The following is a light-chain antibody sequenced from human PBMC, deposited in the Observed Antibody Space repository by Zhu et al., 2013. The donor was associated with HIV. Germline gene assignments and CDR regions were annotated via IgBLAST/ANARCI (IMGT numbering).Light chain of an antibody. J-gene: IGKJ1*01. Sequence: DIQMTQSPSSLSASVGDRVTITCRASQSISSYLSWYQQKPGKAPKLLIYAASGLQSGVPSRFSGSGSGTEFTLTISGVQPEDFATYFCQQSFTTPWTFGLGTAVEIK. CDR3: QQSFTTPWT. CDR1: QSISSY. V-gene: IGKV1-39*01. CDR2: AAS.